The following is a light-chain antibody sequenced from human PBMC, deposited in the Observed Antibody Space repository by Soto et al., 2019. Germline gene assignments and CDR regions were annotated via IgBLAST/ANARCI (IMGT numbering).Light chain of an antibody. CDR1: QTISSW. Sequence: DIQMTQSPSTLSGSVGDRVTITCRASQTISSWLAWYQQKPGTAPKLLIYDASNLESGVPSRFSGSGSGTEFTLTISSLQPDDFATYYCQQYSIYWITFGQGTRLEIK. CDR3: QQYSIYWIT. CDR2: DAS. V-gene: IGKV1-5*01. J-gene: IGKJ5*01.